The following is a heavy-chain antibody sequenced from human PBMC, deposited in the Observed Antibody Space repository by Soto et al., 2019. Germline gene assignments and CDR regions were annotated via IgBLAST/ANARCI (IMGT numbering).Heavy chain of an antibody. J-gene: IGHJ4*02. CDR2: IYYSGST. CDR1: GGSISSSSYY. D-gene: IGHD3-9*01. V-gene: IGHV4-39*02. Sequence: PSETLSLTCTVSGGSISSSSYYWGWIRQPPGKGLEWIGSIYYSGSTYYNPSLKSRVTISVDTSKNQFSLKLSSVTAADTAVYYCARDQMDTYYDILTGYIFDYWGQGTLVTVSS. CDR3: ARDQMDTYYDILTGYIFDY.